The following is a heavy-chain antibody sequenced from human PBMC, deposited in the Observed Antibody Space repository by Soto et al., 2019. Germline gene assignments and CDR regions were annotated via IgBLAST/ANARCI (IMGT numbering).Heavy chain of an antibody. J-gene: IGHJ4*02. Sequence: GASVKVSCKASGGTFSSYAISWVRQAPGQGLEWMGGIIPIFGTANYAQKFQGRVTITADESTSTAYMELSSLRSEDTAVYYCATGGRGYNKGTFDYWGQGTLVTVSS. CDR3: ATGGRGYNKGTFDY. CDR2: IIPIFGTA. CDR1: GGTFSSYA. V-gene: IGHV1-69*13. D-gene: IGHD5-12*01.